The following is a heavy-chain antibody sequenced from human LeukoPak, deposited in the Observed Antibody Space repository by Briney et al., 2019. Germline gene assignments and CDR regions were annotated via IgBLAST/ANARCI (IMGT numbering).Heavy chain of an antibody. V-gene: IGHV3-7*01. CDR2: IKQDGSEK. J-gene: IGHJ6*03. CDR3: ARVGDSSPYYYYYYMDV. Sequence: GGSLRLSCAASGFTFSSYWMSWVRQAPGKGLEWVANIKQDGSEKYYVDSVKGRFTISRDNAKNSLYLQMNSLRAEDTAVYYCARVGDSSPYYYYYYMDVWGKGTTVTVSS. D-gene: IGHD3-22*01. CDR1: GFTFSSYW.